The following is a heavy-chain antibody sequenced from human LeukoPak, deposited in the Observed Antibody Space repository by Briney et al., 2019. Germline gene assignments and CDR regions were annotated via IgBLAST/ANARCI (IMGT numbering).Heavy chain of an antibody. Sequence: PSETLSLTCTVSGGSISSSSYYWGWIRQPPGKGLEWIGSIYYSGSTYYNPSLKSRVTISVDTSKNQFSLKLSSVTAADTAVYFCATGGGPFDYWGQGILVTVSS. D-gene: IGHD3-16*01. CDR2: IYYSGST. J-gene: IGHJ4*02. V-gene: IGHV4-39*07. CDR1: GGSISSSSYY. CDR3: ATGGGPFDY.